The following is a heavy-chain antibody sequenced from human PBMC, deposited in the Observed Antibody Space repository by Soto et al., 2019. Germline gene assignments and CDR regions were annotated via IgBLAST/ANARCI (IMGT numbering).Heavy chain of an antibody. V-gene: IGHV4-61*05. Sequence: SETLSLTCTVSGGSISSGGYYWRWICPHPGKGLEWIGYIYYSGSTKYNPSLNSRVTISVDRSKNQFSLKLSSVTAADTAVYYCARRRGFPYYYGMDVWGQGTTVTVSS. J-gene: IGHJ6*02. D-gene: IGHD5-12*01. CDR2: IYYSGST. CDR3: ARRRGFPYYYGMDV. CDR1: GGSISSGGYY.